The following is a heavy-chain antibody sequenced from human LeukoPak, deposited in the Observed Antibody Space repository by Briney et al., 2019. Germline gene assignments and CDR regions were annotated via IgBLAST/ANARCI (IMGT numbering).Heavy chain of an antibody. CDR3: ARVPTNRVYVIKDYFDY. J-gene: IGHJ4*02. V-gene: IGHV1-18*01. CDR1: GYTFTNYG. Sequence: ASVKVSCKASGYTFTNYGISWVRQAPGQGLEWMGLISAYNGNTNYAQKLQGRVTMTTDTSTSTAYMELRNLRSDDTAVYYCARVPTNRVYVIKDYFDYWGQGTLVTVSS. D-gene: IGHD2-8*01. CDR2: ISAYNGNT.